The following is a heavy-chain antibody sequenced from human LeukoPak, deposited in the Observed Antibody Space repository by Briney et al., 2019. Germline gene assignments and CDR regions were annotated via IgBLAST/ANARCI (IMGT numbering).Heavy chain of an antibody. D-gene: IGHD5-12*01. CDR2: INSDGSST. CDR3: ASDGRVATIDAFDI. Sequence: PGGSLRLSCTASGFTLSRYWMHWVRQAPGKGLVWVSAINSDGSSTSYADSVKGRVTISRDNAKNSLYLQMNSLRAEDTAVYYCASDGRVATIDAFDIWGQGTMVTVSS. V-gene: IGHV3-74*01. J-gene: IGHJ3*02. CDR1: GFTLSRYW.